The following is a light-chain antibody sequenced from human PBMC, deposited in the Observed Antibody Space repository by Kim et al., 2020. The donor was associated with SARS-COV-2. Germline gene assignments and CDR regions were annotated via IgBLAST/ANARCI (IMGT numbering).Light chain of an antibody. CDR3: QQYGTSPLT. Sequence: EIVLTQSPGTLSLSPGERATLSCRASQSVRSYYLAWYQQKPGQAARLLIYGAASRVTGIPDRFSGSGSGTDFTLTISRLEPEDFAVYYCQQYGTSPLTFGEGTKVDIK. V-gene: IGKV3-20*01. CDR1: QSVRSYY. J-gene: IGKJ4*01. CDR2: GAA.